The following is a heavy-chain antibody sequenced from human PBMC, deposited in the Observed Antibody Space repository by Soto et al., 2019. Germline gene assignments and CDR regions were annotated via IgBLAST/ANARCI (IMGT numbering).Heavy chain of an antibody. J-gene: IGHJ3*02. Sequence: ASVKVSCKASGYTFTSYGISWVRQAPGQGLEWMGWISAYNGNTNYAQKLQGRVTMTTDTSTSTAYMELRSLRSDDTAVYYCARDRQQLVRDAFDIWGQGTRVTVSS. CDR1: GYTFTSYG. V-gene: IGHV1-18*01. CDR2: ISAYNGNT. D-gene: IGHD6-13*01. CDR3: ARDRQQLVRDAFDI.